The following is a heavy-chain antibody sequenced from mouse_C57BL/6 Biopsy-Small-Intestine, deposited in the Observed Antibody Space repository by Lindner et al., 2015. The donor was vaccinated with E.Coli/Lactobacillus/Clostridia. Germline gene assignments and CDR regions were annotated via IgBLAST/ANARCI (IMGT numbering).Heavy chain of an antibody. D-gene: IGHD2-5*01. Sequence: VQLQESGGGLVQPGGSLSLSCAASGFTFTDYYMSWVRQPPGEALEWLGFIRNKANGYTTEYSASVKGRFTISRDNSQSILYLQMNALRAEDSATYYCARPSYYSNYGAMDYWGQGTSVTVSS. CDR1: GFTFTDYY. CDR2: IRNKANGYTT. CDR3: ARPSYYSNYGAMDY. J-gene: IGHJ4*01. V-gene: IGHV7-3*01.